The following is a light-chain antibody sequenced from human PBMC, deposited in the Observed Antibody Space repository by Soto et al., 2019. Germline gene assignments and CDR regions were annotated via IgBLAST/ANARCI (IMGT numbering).Light chain of an antibody. J-gene: IGKJ5*01. CDR1: QSVSSN. V-gene: IGKV3D-15*01. Sequence: EIVMTQSPATLSVSPGERATLSCRASQSVSSNLAWYQQKPGQAPRLLIYGVSTRATGIPARFSGSGSGAAFTLTISSLQSEDFAVYYCQQHNNWPLTFGQGTRVE. CDR2: GVS. CDR3: QQHNNWPLT.